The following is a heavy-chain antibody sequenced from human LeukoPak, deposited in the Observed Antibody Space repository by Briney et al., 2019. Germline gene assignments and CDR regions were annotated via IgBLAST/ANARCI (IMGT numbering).Heavy chain of an antibody. CDR2: ISGSGGST. V-gene: IGHV3-23*01. Sequence: GGSWRLSCAASGSPFSSLAISWFGRVPGKGLTWSSAISGSGGSTYYADSVKGRFTISRDNSKSTLYLQMTSLRAEDTAVYYCAKRRTTVITMDYFDYWGQGTLVTVSS. CDR1: GSPFSSLA. D-gene: IGHD4-17*01. J-gene: IGHJ4*02. CDR3: AKRRTTVITMDYFDY.